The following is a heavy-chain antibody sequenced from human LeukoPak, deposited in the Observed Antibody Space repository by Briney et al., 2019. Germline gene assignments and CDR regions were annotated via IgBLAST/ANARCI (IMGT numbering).Heavy chain of an antibody. CDR3: ARASDIVATSWSPYYYMDV. V-gene: IGHV3-74*01. CDR2: INSDGSST. Sequence: PGGSLRLSCAASGFTFSSYWMHWVRQAPGKGLVWVSRINSDGSSTSYADSVKGRFTISRDNAKNTLYLQMNSLRAEDTAVYYCARASDIVATSWSPYYYMDVWGKGTTVTVSS. D-gene: IGHD5-12*01. J-gene: IGHJ6*03. CDR1: GFTFSSYW.